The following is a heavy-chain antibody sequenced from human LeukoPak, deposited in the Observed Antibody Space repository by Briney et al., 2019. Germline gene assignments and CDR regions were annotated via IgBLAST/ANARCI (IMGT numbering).Heavy chain of an antibody. CDR1: GGSFSGYY. V-gene: IGHV4-34*01. D-gene: IGHD2-2*01. CDR2: INHSGST. J-gene: IGHJ2*01. CDR3: ARVVIPAAMRQRTRYWYLDL. Sequence: SETLSLTCAVYGGSFSGYYWSWIRQPPGKGLEWIGEINHSGSTNYNPSLKSRVTISVDTSKNQFSLKLSSVTAADTAVYYCARVVIPAAMRQRTRYWYLDLWGRGTLVTVSS.